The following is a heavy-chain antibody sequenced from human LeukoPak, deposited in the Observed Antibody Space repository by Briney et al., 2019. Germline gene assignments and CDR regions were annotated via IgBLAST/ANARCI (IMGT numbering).Heavy chain of an antibody. D-gene: IGHD4-17*01. J-gene: IGHJ4*02. CDR2: ISYDGSNK. CDR1: GFTFSSYA. Sequence: GRSLRLSCAASGFTFSSYAMHWVRQAPGKGLEWVAVISYDGSNKYYADSVKGRFTISRDNSKNTLYLQMNSLRAEDTAVYYCAREALGHYGDYVGSGDYWGQGTLVTVSS. V-gene: IGHV3-30*04. CDR3: AREALGHYGDYVGSGDY.